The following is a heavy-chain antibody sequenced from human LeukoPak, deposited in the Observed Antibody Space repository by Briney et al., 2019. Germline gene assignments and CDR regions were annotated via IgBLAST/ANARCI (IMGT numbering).Heavy chain of an antibody. Sequence: GRSLRLSCAASGFTFSSYSMNWVRQAPGKGLEWVSSISSSSSYIYYADSVKGRFTISRDNAKNSLYLQMNSLRAEDTAVYYCAREGRSGGGDIWGQGTMVTVSS. J-gene: IGHJ3*02. CDR2: ISSSSSYI. D-gene: IGHD3-10*01. CDR1: GFTFSSYS. CDR3: AREGRSGGGDI. V-gene: IGHV3-21*01.